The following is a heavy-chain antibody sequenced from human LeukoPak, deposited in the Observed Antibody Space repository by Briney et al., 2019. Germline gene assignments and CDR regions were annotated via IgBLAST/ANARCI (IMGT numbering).Heavy chain of an antibody. V-gene: IGHV4-34*01. Sequence: SETLSLTWAFYGGSFVGSYGGWIANPPGKGLKWIGEFNHRGSTNYNPSLKSRVTISVDTSKNQFSLKLSSVTAADTAVYYCARGRRKGGYYGSGSFYFDYWGQGTLVTVSS. CDR2: FNHRGST. J-gene: IGHJ4*02. CDR1: GGSFVGSY. CDR3: ARGRRKGGYYGSGSFYFDY. D-gene: IGHD3-10*01.